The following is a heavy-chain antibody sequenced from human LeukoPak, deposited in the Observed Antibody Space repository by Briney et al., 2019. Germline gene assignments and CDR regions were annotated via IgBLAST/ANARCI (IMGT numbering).Heavy chain of an antibody. J-gene: IGHJ5*02. V-gene: IGHV1-2*02. CDR1: GFTFSGSA. Sequence: GGSLRLSCAASGFTFSGSAMHWVRQAPGQGLEWMGWINPNSGGTNYAQKFQGGVTMTRDTSITTAYMELTRLRSDDTAVYYCARERPNSSSWYARWFDPWGQGTLVTVSS. CDR3: ARERPNSSSWYARWFDP. CDR2: INPNSGGT. D-gene: IGHD6-13*01.